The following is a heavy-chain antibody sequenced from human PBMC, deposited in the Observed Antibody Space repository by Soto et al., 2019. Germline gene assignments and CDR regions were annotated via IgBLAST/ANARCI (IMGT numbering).Heavy chain of an antibody. CDR3: ANGRGNFAYIASRPMDY. CDR2: ITYDSSKV. V-gene: IGHV3-9*01. D-gene: IGHD2-21*01. Sequence: EVQLVESGGGLVQPGRSRRLSCAASGFTFGGYTMYWVRQAPGKGLEWVSLITYDSSKVDYADSVRGRFSISRDNAKNSLYPQMDSLRTEGTATYFFANGRGNFAYIASRPMDYWGQGTLVTVSS. J-gene: IGHJ4*02. CDR1: GFTFGGYT.